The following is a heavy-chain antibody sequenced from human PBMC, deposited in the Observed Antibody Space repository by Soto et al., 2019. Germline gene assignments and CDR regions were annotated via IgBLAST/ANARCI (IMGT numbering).Heavy chain of an antibody. CDR3: TTDRVSWSRYRSSWLYFDY. J-gene: IGHJ4*02. Sequence: GGSLRLSCAASGFSFSDGWMSWVRQAPGKGLEWIGHIKSKTDGGTIDYAAPVKGRFTISRDDSKNTLFLQMNSLKTEDTAVYYCTTDRVSWSRYRSSWLYFDYWGQGTLVTVSS. CDR2: IKSKTDGGTI. V-gene: IGHV3-15*01. D-gene: IGHD6-13*01. CDR1: GFSFSDGW.